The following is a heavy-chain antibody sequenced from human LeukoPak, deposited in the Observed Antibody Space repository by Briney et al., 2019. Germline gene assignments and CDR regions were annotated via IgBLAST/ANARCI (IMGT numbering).Heavy chain of an antibody. J-gene: IGHJ6*02. CDR1: GFTVSSNY. D-gene: IGHD6-19*01. CDR3: AKDGQWLVNLPGMDV. V-gene: IGHV3-66*01. Sequence: PGGSLRLSCAASGFTVSSNYMSWVRQAPGKGLEWVSVIYSGGSTYYADSVKGRFTISRDNSKNTLYLQMNSLRAEDTAVYYCAKDGQWLVNLPGMDVWGQGTTVTVSS. CDR2: IYSGGST.